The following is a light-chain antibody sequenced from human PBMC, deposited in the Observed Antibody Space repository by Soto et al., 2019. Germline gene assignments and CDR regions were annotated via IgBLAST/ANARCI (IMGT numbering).Light chain of an antibody. Sequence: QYVLTQPASVSGSPGQSITISCTGNSSDVGAYNYVSWYQQHPGKAPKLMIFEVSDRPSGVSNRFSGSKSGNTASLTIAGLQAEDEDDYYCSSYTSSDTHVFGGGTKLTVL. V-gene: IGLV2-14*01. J-gene: IGLJ2*01. CDR3: SSYTSSDTHV. CDR2: EVS. CDR1: SSDVGAYNY.